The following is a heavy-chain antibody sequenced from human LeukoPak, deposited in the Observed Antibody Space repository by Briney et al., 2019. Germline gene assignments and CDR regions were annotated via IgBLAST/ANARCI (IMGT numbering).Heavy chain of an antibody. CDR1: GGSISSSSYY. CDR2: IYYTGST. V-gene: IGHV4-39*07. D-gene: IGHD4-17*01. J-gene: IGHJ5*02. CDR3: ARDLGGDYVRWFDP. Sequence: PSETLSLTCTVSGGSISSSSYYWGWIRQPPGKGLEWIGSIYYTGSTYYNSSLKSRVTISVDTSKNQFSLKLSSVTAADTAVYYCARDLGGDYVRWFDPWGQGTLVTVSS.